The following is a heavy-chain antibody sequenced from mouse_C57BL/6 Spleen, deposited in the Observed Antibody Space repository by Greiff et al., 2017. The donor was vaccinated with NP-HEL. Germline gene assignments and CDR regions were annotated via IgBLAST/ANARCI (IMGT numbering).Heavy chain of an antibody. CDR2: INPYNGGT. J-gene: IGHJ1*03. D-gene: IGHD1-1*01. V-gene: IGHV1-19*01. Sequence: SGPVLVKPGASVKMSCKASGYTFTDYYMNWVKQSHGKSLEWIGVINPYNGGTSYNQKFKGKATLTVDKSSSTAYMELNSLTSEDSAVYYCARSYYGSSYWYFDVWGTGTTVTVSS. CDR1: GYTFTDYY. CDR3: ARSYYGSSYWYFDV.